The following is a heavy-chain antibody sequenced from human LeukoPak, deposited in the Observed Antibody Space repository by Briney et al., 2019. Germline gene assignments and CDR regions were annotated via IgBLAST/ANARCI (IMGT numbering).Heavy chain of an antibody. V-gene: IGHV4-4*07. Sequence: SETLSLTCTVSGGSISNYYWSWIRQPPGKGLEWIGRIYTSGSTNYNPSLKSRVTMSVDTFKNQFSLKLSSVTAADTAVYYCARDQYYYDSSGYYSFDYWGQGTLVTVSS. D-gene: IGHD3-22*01. J-gene: IGHJ4*02. CDR3: ARDQYYYDSSGYYSFDY. CDR1: GGSISNYY. CDR2: IYTSGST.